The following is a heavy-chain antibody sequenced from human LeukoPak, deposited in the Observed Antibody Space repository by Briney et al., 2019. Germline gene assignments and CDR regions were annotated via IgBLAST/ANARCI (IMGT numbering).Heavy chain of an antibody. CDR3: AKGLTGYYFDY. Sequence: PGGSLRLSCAASGFTFSNYAMSWVRQAPGKGLEWVSGISGSGSSTYYADSVKGRFTISRDNSKNTLYLQMNSLRAEDTAVYYCAKGLTGYYFDYWGQGTPVTVSS. D-gene: IGHD3-9*01. CDR1: GFTFSNYA. V-gene: IGHV3-23*01. J-gene: IGHJ4*02. CDR2: ISGSGSST.